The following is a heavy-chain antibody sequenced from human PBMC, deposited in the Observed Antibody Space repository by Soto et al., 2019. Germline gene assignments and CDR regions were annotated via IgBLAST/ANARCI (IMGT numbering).Heavy chain of an antibody. CDR1: GYTFTSYG. D-gene: IGHD2-2*01. CDR3: ARMVPAAIRNYYYYMDV. J-gene: IGHJ6*03. V-gene: IGHV1-18*01. CDR2: ISAYNGNT. Sequence: ASVKVSCKASGYTFTSYGISWVRHAPGQGLEWMGWISAYNGNTNYAQKLQGRVTMTTDTSTSTAYMELRSLRSDDTAVYYCARMVPAAIRNYYYYMDVWGKGTTVTVSS.